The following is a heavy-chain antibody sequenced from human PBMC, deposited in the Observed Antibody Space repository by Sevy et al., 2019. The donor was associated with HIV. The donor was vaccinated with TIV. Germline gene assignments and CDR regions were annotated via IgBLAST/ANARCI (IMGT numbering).Heavy chain of an antibody. V-gene: IGHV3-30-3*01. D-gene: IGHD3-16*01. CDR1: GFTFNNFP. Sequence: GGSLRLSCEASGFTFNNFPIHWVRQAPGKGLEWVAVVSFDGGSKYYEDSVRGRFTVYRDNSKNTVYLQLNSLRAEDTAVYYCVRERARSITFDIWGQGTLVTVSS. J-gene: IGHJ3*02. CDR3: VRERARSITFDI. CDR2: VSFDGGSK.